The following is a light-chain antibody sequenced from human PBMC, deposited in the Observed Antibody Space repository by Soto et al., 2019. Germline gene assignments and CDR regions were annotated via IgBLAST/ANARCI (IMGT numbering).Light chain of an antibody. CDR3: QQSYSTTWT. CDR2: AAS. V-gene: IGKV1-39*01. Sequence: DIQMTQSPSSLSASVGDRVTITCRASQGISTYLNWYLQKPGKAPKLLIYAASSLQRGVPARFSGSGSETDFTLTISSLQPEDVATYSCQQSYSTTWTFGQGTKVDIK. J-gene: IGKJ1*01. CDR1: QGISTY.